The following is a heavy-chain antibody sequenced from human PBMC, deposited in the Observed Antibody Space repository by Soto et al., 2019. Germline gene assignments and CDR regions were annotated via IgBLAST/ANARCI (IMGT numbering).Heavy chain of an antibody. Sequence: TSETLSLTCTVSGGSVSSGSYYWSWIRQPPGKGLEWIGYIYYSGSTNYNPSLKSRVTISVDTSKNQFSLKLSSVTAADTAVYYCARDGYGVVPFDYWGQGTLVTVSS. CDR2: IYYSGST. CDR3: ARDGYGVVPFDY. CDR1: GGSVSSGSYY. V-gene: IGHV4-61*01. J-gene: IGHJ4*02. D-gene: IGHD4-17*01.